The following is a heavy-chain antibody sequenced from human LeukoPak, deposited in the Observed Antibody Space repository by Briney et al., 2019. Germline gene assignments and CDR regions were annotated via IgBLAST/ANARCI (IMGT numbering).Heavy chain of an antibody. CDR2: INHSGST. D-gene: IGHD6-19*01. J-gene: IGHJ6*03. Sequence: PSETLSLTCAVYGGSFSGYYWSWIRQPPGKGLEWVGEINHSGSTNYNPSLKSRVTISVDTSKNQFSLKLSSVTAADTAVYYCARQGRQWRLGGGYYYMDVWGKGTTVTISS. V-gene: IGHV4-34*01. CDR1: GGSFSGYY. CDR3: ARQGRQWRLGGGYYYMDV.